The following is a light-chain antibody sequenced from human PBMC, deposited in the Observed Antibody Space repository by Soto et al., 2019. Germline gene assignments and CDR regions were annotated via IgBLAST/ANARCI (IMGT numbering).Light chain of an antibody. Sequence: QAVVTQEPSLTVSPGGTVTLTCGSSTGAVTSGHYPYWFQQKPGQAPRTLIYDTSNKHSWTPARFSGSILGGKAALTLSGAQPEDEAEYYCLLSYNGARQKVFGTGTKVTVL. CDR3: LLSYNGARQKV. J-gene: IGLJ1*01. CDR1: TGAVTSGHY. V-gene: IGLV7-46*01. CDR2: DTS.